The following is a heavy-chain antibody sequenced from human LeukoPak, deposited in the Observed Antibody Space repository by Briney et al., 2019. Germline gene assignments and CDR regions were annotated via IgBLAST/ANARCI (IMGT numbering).Heavy chain of an antibody. CDR3: ARAIRGRMIVVPVDTRFDP. J-gene: IGHJ5*02. CDR1: GGSISSGDYY. V-gene: IGHV4-31*03. CDR2: IYYSGST. D-gene: IGHD3-22*01. Sequence: SETLSLTCSVSGGSISSGDYYWSWIRQPPGKGLEWIGYIYYSGSTYYNPSLKSRVTISVDTSKNQFSLKLSSVTAADTAVYYCARAIRGRMIVVPVDTRFDPWGQGTLVTVSS.